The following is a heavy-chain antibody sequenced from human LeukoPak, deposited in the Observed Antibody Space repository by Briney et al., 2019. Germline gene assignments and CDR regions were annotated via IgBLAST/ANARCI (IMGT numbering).Heavy chain of an antibody. CDR3: ARVRYSDSSVLTRKRSYYFDY. CDR1: GFTFSSHG. Sequence: PGGSLRLSCGASGFTFSSHGMNWVRQAPGKGLEWVSGISPSGGITYYTDSVKGQFTISRDNSKNTVSLQMNSLRGEDTAVYYCARVRYSDSSVLTRKRSYYFDYWGQGTLVTASS. V-gene: IGHV3-23*01. J-gene: IGHJ4*02. CDR2: ISPSGGIT. D-gene: IGHD3-22*01.